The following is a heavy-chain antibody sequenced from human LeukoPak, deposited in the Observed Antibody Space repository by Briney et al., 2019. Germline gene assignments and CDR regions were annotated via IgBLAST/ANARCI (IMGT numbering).Heavy chain of an antibody. CDR2: INPSGGGT. J-gene: IGHJ6*03. V-gene: IGHV1-46*01. Sequence: ASVRVSCKASGYTFTSYYMHWVRQAPGQGLEWMGIINPSGGGTSYAQKFQGRVTMTRDTSTSTVYMELSSLRSEDTAVYYCARDGNYYYMDVWGKGTTVTVSS. CDR3: ARDGNYYYMDV. D-gene: IGHD1-1*01. CDR1: GYTFTSYY.